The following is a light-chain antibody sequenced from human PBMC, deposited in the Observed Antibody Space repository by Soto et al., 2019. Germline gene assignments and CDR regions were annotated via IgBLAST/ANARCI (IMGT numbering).Light chain of an antibody. Sequence: DIQMTQSPSTLSASIGDRVTITCRASQSFSSWLAWYQQKPGKAPKLLIYKTSSLESGVPSRFSGSASGTEFPLTISSLQPDDFATYYCQQYSSPPWTFGQGTEVEIK. CDR3: QQYSSPPWT. CDR1: QSFSSW. V-gene: IGKV1-5*03. CDR2: KTS. J-gene: IGKJ1*01.